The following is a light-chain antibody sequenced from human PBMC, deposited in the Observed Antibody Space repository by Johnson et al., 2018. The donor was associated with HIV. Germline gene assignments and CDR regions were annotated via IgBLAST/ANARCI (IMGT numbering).Light chain of an antibody. J-gene: IGLJ1*01. Sequence: QSVLTQPPSVSAAPGQKVTISCSGSSSNIGNNYVSWYQQLPGTAPKLLIYENNKRPSGIPDRFSGSKSGTSATLGITGLQTGDEADYYCATWDSSLSPRGVFGTGTKVTVL. CDR2: ENN. CDR1: SSNIGNNY. V-gene: IGLV1-51*02. CDR3: ATWDSSLSPRGV.